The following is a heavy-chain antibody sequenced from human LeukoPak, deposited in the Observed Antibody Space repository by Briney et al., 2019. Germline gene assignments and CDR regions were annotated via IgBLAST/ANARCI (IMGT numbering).Heavy chain of an antibody. CDR1: GGTFSSYA. J-gene: IGHJ6*02. CDR3: AGGDILTVYYPPLNGMDV. Sequence: SVKVSCKASGGTFSSYAISWVRQAPGQGLEWMGRIIPIFGTANYAQKFQGRVTITADESTSTAYMELSSLRSEDTAVYYCAGGDILTVYYPPLNGMDVWGQGTTVTVSS. D-gene: IGHD3-9*01. V-gene: IGHV1-69*13. CDR2: IIPIFGTA.